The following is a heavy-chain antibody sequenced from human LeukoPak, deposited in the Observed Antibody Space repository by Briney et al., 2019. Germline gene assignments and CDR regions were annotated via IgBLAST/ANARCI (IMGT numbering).Heavy chain of an antibody. Sequence: SETLSLTCTVSGGSISSYYWSWIRQPPGKGLEWIGYIYYSGSTNYSPSLKSRVTISVDTSKNQFSLKLSSVTAADTAVYYRARQPLVRGTTYGMDVWGQGTTVTVSS. J-gene: IGHJ6*02. D-gene: IGHD2-2*01. CDR1: GGSISSYY. CDR2: IYYSGST. V-gene: IGHV4-59*08. CDR3: ARQPLVRGTTYGMDV.